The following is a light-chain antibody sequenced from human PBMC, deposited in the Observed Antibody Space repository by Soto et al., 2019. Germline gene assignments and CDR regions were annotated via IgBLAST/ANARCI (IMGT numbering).Light chain of an antibody. Sequence: DIQMTQSPSTLSASVGDRVTITCRASQSARTWLAWYQQKPGKAPNVLTHKASSLESGVPSRFSGSGSGTEFTLTISSLQPDDFATYYFQQYNSYPLTFGGGTKVESK. CDR3: QQYNSYPLT. V-gene: IGKV1-5*03. CDR2: KAS. CDR1: QSARTW. J-gene: IGKJ4*01.